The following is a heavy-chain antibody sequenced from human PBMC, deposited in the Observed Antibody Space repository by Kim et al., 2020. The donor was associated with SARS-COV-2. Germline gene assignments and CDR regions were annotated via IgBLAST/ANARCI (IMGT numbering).Heavy chain of an antibody. J-gene: IGHJ4*02. CDR2: YT. CDR3: ARGASGCFDY. V-gene: IGHV6-1*01. Sequence: YTAYAVSVKSRIPINPDTSKTQFSLQLNSVTPEDTAVYYCARGASGCFDYWGPGALVTVSS. D-gene: IGHD6-25*01.